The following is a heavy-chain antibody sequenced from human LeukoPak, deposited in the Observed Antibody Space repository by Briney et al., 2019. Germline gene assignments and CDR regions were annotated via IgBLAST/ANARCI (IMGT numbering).Heavy chain of an antibody. J-gene: IGHJ6*03. CDR3: ARVTSTAPFTYYYYMDV. CDR1: GDSVSSNSAA. CDR2: TYYRSKWYN. Sequence: SQTLSLTCAISGDSVSSNSAAWNWIRQSPSRGLEWLGRTYYRSKWYNDYAVSVKSRITINSDTSKNQFSLQLNSVAPEDTAVYYCARVTSTAPFTYYYYMDVWGKGTTVTVSS. D-gene: IGHD2-2*01. V-gene: IGHV6-1*01.